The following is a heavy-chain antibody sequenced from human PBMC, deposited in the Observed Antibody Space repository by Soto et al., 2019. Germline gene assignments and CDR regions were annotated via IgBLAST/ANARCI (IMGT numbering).Heavy chain of an antibody. D-gene: IGHD1-1*01. Sequence: PGGSLRLSCAASGFTFSTYSMSWVRQAPGKGLEWVSAISGRGGSTYYADSVKGRFTISRDNSKNTLYLQMNSLRAEDTAVYYCAKSLGTSGATGCPTNPRCTYFDYWGQGTLVTVSS. CDR1: GFTFSTYS. CDR2: ISGRGGST. V-gene: IGHV3-23*01. CDR3: AKSLGTSGATGCPTNPRCTYFDY. J-gene: IGHJ4*02.